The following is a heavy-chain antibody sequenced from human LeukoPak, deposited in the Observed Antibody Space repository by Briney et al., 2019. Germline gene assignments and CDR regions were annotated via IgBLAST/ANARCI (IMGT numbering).Heavy chain of an antibody. CDR1: GFPFNMFA. V-gene: IGHV3-23*01. CDR3: AKDPPTVMANAFHI. CDR2: LSRGGETR. Sequence: GGSLRLSCTGSGFPFNMFAMNWVRQAPGQGLEWVSGLSRGGETRKYADSVKGRFTISRDNSENTLYLQMNSLRADDTAVYSCAKDPPTVMANAFHIWGQGTMVTVS. D-gene: IGHD5-18*01. J-gene: IGHJ3*02.